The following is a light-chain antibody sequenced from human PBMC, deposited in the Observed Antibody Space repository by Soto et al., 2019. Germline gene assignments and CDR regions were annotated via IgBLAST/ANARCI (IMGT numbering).Light chain of an antibody. V-gene: IGKV3-15*01. CDR3: QQYTTYSYS. J-gene: IGKJ2*03. CDR2: EAS. Sequence: EIVMTQSPATLSVSPGERATLSCRASQSVNSHLAWFQQRPGQAPRLLMYEASTRSTGVPARFSASGSGTDFTLTISGLQSEDFATYYCQQYTTYSYSFGQGTKLEIK. CDR1: QSVNSH.